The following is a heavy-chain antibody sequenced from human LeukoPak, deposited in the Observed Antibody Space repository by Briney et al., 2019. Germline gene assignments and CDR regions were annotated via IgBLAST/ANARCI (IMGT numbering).Heavy chain of an antibody. CDR2: ITSTSAYI. Sequence: GSLILSCAASGFAFSTYSMNWVRQAPGKGLEWVSSITSTSAYIYYADSVKGRFTISRDNAKNSLYLQMNSLRAEDMAVYYCARVAGGSYHFDYWGQGALVTVSS. D-gene: IGHD1-26*01. CDR3: ARVAGGSYHFDY. CDR1: GFAFSTYS. J-gene: IGHJ4*02. V-gene: IGHV3-21*01.